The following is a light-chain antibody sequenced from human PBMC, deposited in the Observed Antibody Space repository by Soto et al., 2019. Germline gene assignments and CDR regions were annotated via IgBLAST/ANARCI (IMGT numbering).Light chain of an antibody. Sequence: ETVMTQSPATLSVSPGERATLSCRASQSVNSDLAWYQQKPGQAPRLLIYGASTRATDVPARFSGSGSGTEFTLTISSLQSEDFAVYYCQQHNNWPTFGQGTKVEIK. CDR3: QQHNNWPT. CDR1: QSVNSD. V-gene: IGKV3-15*01. CDR2: GAS. J-gene: IGKJ1*01.